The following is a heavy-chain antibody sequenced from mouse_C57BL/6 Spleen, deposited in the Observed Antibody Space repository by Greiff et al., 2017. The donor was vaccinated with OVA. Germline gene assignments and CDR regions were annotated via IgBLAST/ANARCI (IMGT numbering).Heavy chain of an antibody. CDR2: INPNNGGT. V-gene: IGHV1-26*01. J-gene: IGHJ2*01. CDR3: ARDGYFDD. CDR1: GYTFTDYY. D-gene: IGHD1-1*01. Sequence: VQLQQSGPELVKPGASVKISCKASGYTFTDYYMNWVKQSHGKSLEWIGDINPNNGGTRYNQKFKGKATLTVDKSSSTAYMELRSLTSEDSAVYYCARDGYFDDWGKGTTLTVSS.